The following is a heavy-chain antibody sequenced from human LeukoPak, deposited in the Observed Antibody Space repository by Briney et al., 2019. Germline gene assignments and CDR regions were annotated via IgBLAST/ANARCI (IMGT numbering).Heavy chain of an antibody. D-gene: IGHD5-12*01. CDR1: GFTFSSYW. Sequence: GGSLRLSCAASGFTFSSYWMNWVRQAPGKGLEWVSAISGSGGSTYYADSVKGRFTISRDNSKNTLYLQMNSLRAEDTAVYYCAKAYSGYDPGPYYYYGMDVWGQGTTVTVSS. V-gene: IGHV3-23*01. CDR3: AKAYSGYDPGPYYYYGMDV. CDR2: ISGSGGST. J-gene: IGHJ6*02.